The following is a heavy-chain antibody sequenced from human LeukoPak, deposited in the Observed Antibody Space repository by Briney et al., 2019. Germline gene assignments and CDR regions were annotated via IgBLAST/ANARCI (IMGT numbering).Heavy chain of an antibody. Sequence: SETLSLTCTVSGGSISSGSYYWRWIRQPAGKGLEWIGRIYTSGSTNYNPSLKSRVTISVDTSKNQFSLKLSSVTAADTAVYCCARDLGAIDWGQGTLVTVSS. CDR2: IYTSGST. D-gene: IGHD2-2*01. J-gene: IGHJ4*02. CDR1: GGSISSGSYY. V-gene: IGHV4-61*02. CDR3: ARDLGAID.